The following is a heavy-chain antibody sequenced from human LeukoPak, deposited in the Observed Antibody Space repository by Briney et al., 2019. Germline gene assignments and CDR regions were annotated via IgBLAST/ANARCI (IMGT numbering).Heavy chain of an antibody. V-gene: IGHV3-33*01. CDR3: ARDSGGSPFDI. D-gene: IGHD1-26*01. J-gene: IGHJ3*02. CDR2: IWSDGSTK. Sequence: GGSLRLSWAAAGLTFSNSGMHWVRQAPVKGLEWVAVIWSDGSTKDYADSVKGRFTISRDTSKNTLYLDMNSLRDEDTAVYYCARDSGGSPFDIWGQGTMVTVSS. CDR1: GLTFSNSG.